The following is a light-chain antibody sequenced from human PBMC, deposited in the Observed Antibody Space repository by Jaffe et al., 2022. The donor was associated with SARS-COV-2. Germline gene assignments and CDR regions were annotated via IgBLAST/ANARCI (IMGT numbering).Light chain of an antibody. CDR2: DTN. CDR1: TGAVTNGHY. CDR3: LLSYIGVSAV. V-gene: IGLV7-46*01. Sequence: QAVVTQEPSLTVSPGGTVTLTCGSSTGAVTNGHYPYWFQQKPGQAPKTLIYDTNNKHSWTPARFSGSLLGGKAALTLSGAQPEDEADYYCLLSYIGVSAVFGGGTKLTVL. J-gene: IGLJ2*01.